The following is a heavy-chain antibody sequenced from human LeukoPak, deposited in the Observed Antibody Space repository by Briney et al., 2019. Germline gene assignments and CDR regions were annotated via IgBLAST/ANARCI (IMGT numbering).Heavy chain of an antibody. V-gene: IGHV3-21*01. CDR1: GFTFSSYS. D-gene: IGHD2-2*01. CDR2: ISSSSSYI. Sequence: GGSLRLSCAASGFTFSSYSMNWVRQAPGKGLKWFSSISSSSSYIYYADSVKGRFTISRDNAKNSLYLQMNSLRAEDTAVYYCARPLVVPAAMIPEDAFDIWGQGTMVTVSS. CDR3: ARPLVVPAAMIPEDAFDI. J-gene: IGHJ3*02.